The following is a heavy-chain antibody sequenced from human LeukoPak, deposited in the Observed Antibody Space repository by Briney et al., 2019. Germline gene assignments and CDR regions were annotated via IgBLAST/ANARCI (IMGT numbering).Heavy chain of an antibody. V-gene: IGHV3-15*01. CDR2: IKSRTYGGTT. CDR1: GFTFSNAW. D-gene: IGHD6-13*01. J-gene: IGHJ4*02. CDR3: TVRIAAAGTGD. Sequence: GGSLTLSCAASGFTFSNAWMSWVRQAPGKGLEWVVRIKSRTYGGTTDYAAPVKGRFTISRDDSKNTLYLQMNSLKTEDKAVYYCTVRIAAAGTGDWGQGTLVTVSS.